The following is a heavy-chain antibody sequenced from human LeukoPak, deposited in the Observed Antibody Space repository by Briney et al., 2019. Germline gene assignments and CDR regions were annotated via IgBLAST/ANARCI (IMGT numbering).Heavy chain of an antibody. Sequence: SETLSLTCTVSGGCISSYYWSWIRQPAGKGLEWIVRIYTSGSTNYNPSLKSRVTMSVDTSKNQFSLKLSSVTAADTAVYYCAREGCSGGSCYSLDYWGQGTLVTVSS. CDR3: AREGCSGGSCYSLDY. V-gene: IGHV4-4*07. D-gene: IGHD2-15*01. CDR1: GGCISSYY. J-gene: IGHJ4*02. CDR2: IYTSGST.